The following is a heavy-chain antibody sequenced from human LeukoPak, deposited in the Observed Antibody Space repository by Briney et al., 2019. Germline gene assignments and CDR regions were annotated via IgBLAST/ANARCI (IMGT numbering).Heavy chain of an antibody. CDR1: GGSFSGYY. CDR3: ARGAAYSGSYFPFDY. CDR2: INHSGST. V-gene: IGHV4-34*01. J-gene: IGHJ4*02. Sequence: SETLSLTCAVYGGSFSGYYWSWIRQPPGRGLEWIGEINHSGSTNYNPSLKSRVTISVDTSKNQFSLKLSSVTAADTAVYYCARGAAYSGSYFPFDYWGQGTLVTVSS. D-gene: IGHD1-26*01.